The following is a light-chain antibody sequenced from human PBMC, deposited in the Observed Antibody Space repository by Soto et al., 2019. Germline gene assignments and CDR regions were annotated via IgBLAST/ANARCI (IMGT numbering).Light chain of an antibody. J-gene: IGKJ2*01. CDR1: QSVSSY. Sequence: EIVLTQSPATLSLSPGERATLSCRASQSVSSYLAWYQQNPGQAPRLLIYDASNRATCIPARFSGSGSGTDFTLTISRLEPDDVAVYYCEQRSNWPPYTLGQGTKLEIK. CDR2: DAS. V-gene: IGKV3-11*01. CDR3: EQRSNWPPYT.